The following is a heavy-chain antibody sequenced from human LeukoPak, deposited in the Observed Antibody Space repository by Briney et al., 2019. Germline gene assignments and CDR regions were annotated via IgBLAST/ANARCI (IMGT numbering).Heavy chain of an antibody. D-gene: IGHD4-23*01. CDR1: GFTFSSYS. CDR3: AKAFTVVTLRLDY. Sequence: PGGSLRLSCAASGFTFSSYSMNWVRQAPGKGLEWVSSISSSSSYIYYADSVKGRFTISRDNAKNSLYLQMNSLRAEDTALYYCAKAFTVVTLRLDYWGQGTLVTVSS. J-gene: IGHJ4*02. CDR2: ISSSSSYI. V-gene: IGHV3-21*04.